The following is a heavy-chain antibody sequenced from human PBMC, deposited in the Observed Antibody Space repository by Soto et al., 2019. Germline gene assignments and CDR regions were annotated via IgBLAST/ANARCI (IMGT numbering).Heavy chain of an antibody. V-gene: IGHV4-31*03. CDR3: ARDIGGNNWNPNWFDS. CDR2: IHYSGTA. CDR1: CGSITSRDYY. J-gene: IGHJ5*01. D-gene: IGHD1-20*01. Sequence: SETLSLTCTVSCGSITSRDYYWSWIRQHPGKGLEWIGYIHYSGTAHYNPSLKSRVTISVDTSRNQFSLKLTSVTAADTAVYYCARDIGGNNWNPNWFDSWGQGTQVTVSS.